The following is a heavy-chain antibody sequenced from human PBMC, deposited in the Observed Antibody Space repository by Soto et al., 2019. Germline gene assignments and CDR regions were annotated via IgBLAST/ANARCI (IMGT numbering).Heavy chain of an antibody. D-gene: IGHD3-9*01. CDR2: IWDDGSNK. CDR1: GFTFSSYG. Sequence: QVQLVESGGGVVQPGRSLRLSCAASGFTFSSYGMHWVRQAPGKGQEWVVVIWDDGSNKYYADSVKGRFTISRDNSKNTLYLQMNSLRAEDTAVYYCARDRALVLTGYHERYYYYGMDVWGQGTTVTVSS. CDR3: ARDRALVLTGYHERYYYYGMDV. J-gene: IGHJ6*02. V-gene: IGHV3-33*01.